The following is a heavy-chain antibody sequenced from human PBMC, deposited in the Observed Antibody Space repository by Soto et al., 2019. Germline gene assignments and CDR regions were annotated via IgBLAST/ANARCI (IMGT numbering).Heavy chain of an antibody. D-gene: IGHD6-6*01. J-gene: IGHJ4*02. V-gene: IGHV4-31*03. CDR1: GGSISSGGYY. Sequence: TSETLSLTCTVSGGSISSGGYYWSWIRQHPGKGLEWIGYIYYSGSTYYNPSLKSRVTISVDTSKNQFSLKLSSVTAADTAVYYCARAEYSSSFRYWGQGTLVTVSS. CDR3: ARAEYSSSFRY. CDR2: IYYSGST.